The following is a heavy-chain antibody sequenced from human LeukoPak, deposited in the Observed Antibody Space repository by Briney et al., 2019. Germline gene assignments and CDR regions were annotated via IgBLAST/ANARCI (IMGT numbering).Heavy chain of an antibody. CDR1: GYTLTELS. CDR3: ARCPIKYDFWSGYLEYYYYMDV. Sequence: ASVKVSCKVSGYTLTELSMHWVRQAPGKGLEWMGGFDPEDGETIYAQKFQGRVTMTEDTSTDTAYMELRSLRSDDTAVYYCARCPIKYDFWSGYLEYYYYMDVWGKGTTVTVSS. D-gene: IGHD3-3*01. V-gene: IGHV1-24*01. CDR2: FDPEDGET. J-gene: IGHJ6*03.